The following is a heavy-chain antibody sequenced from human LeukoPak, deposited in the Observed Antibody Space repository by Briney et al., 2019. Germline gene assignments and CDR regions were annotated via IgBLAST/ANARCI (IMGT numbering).Heavy chain of an antibody. Sequence: GGSLRLSCAASGFSFSTFNMHWVRQAPGRGLEWVSSISSTSGYIYYTDSLQGRFTISRDNAKNSLYLQMNSLRAEDTAVYYCARDLGYYDSSALGYWGQGTLVTVSS. V-gene: IGHV3-21*01. CDR1: GFSFSTFN. CDR2: ISSTSGYI. J-gene: IGHJ4*02. D-gene: IGHD3-22*01. CDR3: ARDLGYYDSSALGY.